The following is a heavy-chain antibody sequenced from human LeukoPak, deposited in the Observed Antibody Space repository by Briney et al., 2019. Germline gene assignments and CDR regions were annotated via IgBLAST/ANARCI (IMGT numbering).Heavy chain of an antibody. CDR1: GYTLTELS. V-gene: IGHV1-24*01. CDR2: FDPEDGER. J-gene: IGHJ6*02. D-gene: IGHD3-10*01. CDR3: ATLMFRGVIGDNYFGMDV. Sequence: ASVKVSCKASGYTLTELSMHWVRQAPGKGLEWMGGFDPEDGERIYAQKFQGRLTMTEDTSTDTAYMELSSLRSEDTAVYYCATLMFRGVIGDNYFGMDVWGQGTTVTVSS.